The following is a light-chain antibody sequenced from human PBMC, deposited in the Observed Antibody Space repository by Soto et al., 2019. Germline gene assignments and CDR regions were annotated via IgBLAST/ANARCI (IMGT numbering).Light chain of an antibody. J-gene: IGKJ3*01. CDR1: QSVSSY. CDR3: QQRSNWPPFT. V-gene: IGKV3-11*01. Sequence: EIVLTQSPATLSLSPGERATLSCRASQSVSSYLAWYQQKPGQAPRLLIYDASNRATGIPARFSGSGSGTDFPRTISSLEPEDFAVYCCQQRSNWPPFTFGPGTKVDIK. CDR2: DAS.